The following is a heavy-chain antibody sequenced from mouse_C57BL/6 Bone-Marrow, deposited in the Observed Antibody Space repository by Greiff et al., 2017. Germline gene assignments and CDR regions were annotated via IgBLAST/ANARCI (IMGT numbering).Heavy chain of an antibody. Sequence: EVMLVESGGGLVQPGGSLKLSCAASGFTFSDYYMYWVRQTPEKRLEWVAYISNGGGSTYYPDTVKGRFTISRDNAKNTLYLQMSRLKSEDTAMYYCARPDYDWFAYWGQGTLVTVSA. CDR1: GFTFSDYY. J-gene: IGHJ3*01. D-gene: IGHD2-4*01. CDR2: ISNGGGST. V-gene: IGHV5-12*01. CDR3: ARPDYDWFAY.